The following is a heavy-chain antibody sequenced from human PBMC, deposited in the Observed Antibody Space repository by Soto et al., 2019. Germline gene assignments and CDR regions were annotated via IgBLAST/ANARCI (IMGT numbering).Heavy chain of an antibody. Sequence: GGSLRLSCAASGFTFSSYHMHWVRQAPGKGLEWVAVIWNDESNKYYADSVKGRFTISRDNAKNSLYLQMNSLRVDDTAVYYCARFSTSCLWALDYWGQGALVTVSS. CDR3: ARFSTSCLWALDY. CDR1: GFTFSSYH. J-gene: IGHJ4*02. CDR2: IWNDESNK. D-gene: IGHD2-2*01. V-gene: IGHV3-33*01.